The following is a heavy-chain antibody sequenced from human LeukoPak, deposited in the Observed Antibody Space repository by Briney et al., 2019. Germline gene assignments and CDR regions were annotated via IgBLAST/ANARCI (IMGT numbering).Heavy chain of an antibody. V-gene: IGHV1-8*01. CDR2: MNPNSGNT. CDR3: ARGHVEDADDY. Sequence: ASVKVSCKASGYTFTSYDINWVRQATGQGLEWMGWMNPNSGNTGYAQKFQGRGTITRNTSISTAYMELSSLRSEDTAVYYCARGHVEDADDYWGQGTLVTVSS. CDR1: GYTFTSYD. J-gene: IGHJ4*02.